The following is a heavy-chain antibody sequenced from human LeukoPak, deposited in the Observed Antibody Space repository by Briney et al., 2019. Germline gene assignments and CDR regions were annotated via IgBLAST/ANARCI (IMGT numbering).Heavy chain of an antibody. Sequence: PGGSLRLSCAASGFTFTNYNMNCVRHAPGKGLQWVSSIDSTSFYIYYADSVKGRFTTSRDNAKNSMYLQMNSLRAEETAVYYCARSVPYYFGSGSYIDYWGQGTLVTVSS. D-gene: IGHD3-10*01. CDR2: IDSTSFYI. J-gene: IGHJ4*02. V-gene: IGHV3-21*01. CDR1: GFTFTNYN. CDR3: ARSVPYYFGSGSYIDY.